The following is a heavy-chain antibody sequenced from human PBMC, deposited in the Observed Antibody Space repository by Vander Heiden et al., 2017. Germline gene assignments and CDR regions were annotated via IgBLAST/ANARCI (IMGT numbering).Heavy chain of an antibody. J-gene: IGHJ4*02. CDR3: AKDRGYDILTGYSPFDY. CDR1: GFTFSSYA. CDR2: ISGSGGST. V-gene: IGHV3-23*01. D-gene: IGHD3-9*01. Sequence: EVQLLESGGGLVQPGGSLRLSCAASGFTFSSYAMSWVRQAPGKGLEWVSAISGSGGSTYYADSVKGRFTISRDNSKNTLYLQMNSLRAEDTAVYYCAKDRGYDILTGYSPFDYWGQGTLVTVSS.